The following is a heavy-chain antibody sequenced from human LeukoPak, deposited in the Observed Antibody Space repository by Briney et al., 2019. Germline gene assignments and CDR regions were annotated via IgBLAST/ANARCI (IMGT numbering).Heavy chain of an antibody. CDR1: GYTFTSYG. V-gene: IGHV1-18*04. CDR3: ARDYDLLLGSDAFDP. J-gene: IGHJ5*02. D-gene: IGHD1-26*01. CDR2: ISADNGIT. Sequence: ASVKVSCKASGYTFTSYGISWVRQAPGHGPEWMGWISADNGITHYAQKVQGRLTMTTDTSTSTAYMELRSLRSDDTAVYYCARDYDLLLGSDAFDPWGQGTLVTVSA.